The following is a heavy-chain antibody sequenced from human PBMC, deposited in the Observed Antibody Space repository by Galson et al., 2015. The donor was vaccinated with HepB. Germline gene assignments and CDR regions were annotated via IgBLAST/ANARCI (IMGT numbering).Heavy chain of an antibody. Sequence: SLRLSCAASGFTFSSYGMSWGRQAPGKGLEWVSYIYTGSSTKYYADSVKGRLTISRDNAKSSLYLQLNSLRDEDTAVYYCARSLGRRGVDPQPYYFDYWGQGTLVTVSS. CDR1: GFTFSSYG. D-gene: IGHD3-10*01. J-gene: IGHJ4*02. CDR2: IYTGSSTK. CDR3: ARSLGRRGVDPQPYYFDY. V-gene: IGHV3-48*02.